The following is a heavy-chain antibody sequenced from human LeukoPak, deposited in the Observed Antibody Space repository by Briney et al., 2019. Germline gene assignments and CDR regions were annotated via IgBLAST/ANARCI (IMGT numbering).Heavy chain of an antibody. CDR2: IRYGGNDE. D-gene: IGHD1-26*01. V-gene: IGHV3-30*02. Sequence: GGSLRLSCAGSGFTFSSNGMRWVRQAPGKGLEWVAFIRYGGNDERYADSVKGRFTISRDNSKNTLYLQMNSLRAEDTAVYYCAKDRSESYFYFDFWGQGTLVTVSS. CDR3: AKDRSESYFYFDF. J-gene: IGHJ4*02. CDR1: GFTFSSNG.